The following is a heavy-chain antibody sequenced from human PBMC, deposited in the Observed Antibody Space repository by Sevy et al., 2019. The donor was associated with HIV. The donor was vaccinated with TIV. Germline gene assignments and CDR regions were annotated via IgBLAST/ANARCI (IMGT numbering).Heavy chain of an antibody. J-gene: IGHJ4*02. Sequence: GGSLRLSCAASGFSFSTYWMHWVRQAPGKGLEWVANIKQDESEKYYVASVKGRFTISRDNAKNSVYLQMNSLIPEDMAIYYCARGNSGSFDYWGQGTLVTVSS. CDR2: IKQDESEK. D-gene: IGHD3-22*01. V-gene: IGHV3-7*04. CDR1: GFSFSTYW. CDR3: ARGNSGSFDY.